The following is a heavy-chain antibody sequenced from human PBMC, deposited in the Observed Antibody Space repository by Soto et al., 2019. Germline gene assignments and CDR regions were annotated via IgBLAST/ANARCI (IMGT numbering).Heavy chain of an antibody. CDR2: IYYSGST. CDR3: ARISGYDFWSGYYHFDY. D-gene: IGHD3-3*01. CDR1: GGSISSYY. Sequence: SETLSLTCTVSGGSISSYYWSWIRQPPGKGLEWIGYIYYSGSTNYNPSLKSRVTISVDTSKNQFSLKLSSVTAVDTAVYYCARISGYDFWSGYYHFDYWGQGTQVTVSS. J-gene: IGHJ4*02. V-gene: IGHV4-59*12.